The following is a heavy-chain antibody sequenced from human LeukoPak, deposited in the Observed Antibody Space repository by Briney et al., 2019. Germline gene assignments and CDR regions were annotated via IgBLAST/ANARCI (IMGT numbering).Heavy chain of an antibody. Sequence: GGSQTGACVTAGFTFSNYAMTLVRQAPGKGLEWVSGISGSGTYTYYSDSVRGRFTISRDNSKNTLYLQMDTLRAEDTAVYYCARANWNDGGEVAYWGQGTLGSVSS. J-gene: IGHJ4*02. CDR3: ARANWNDGGEVAY. V-gene: IGHV3-23*01. CDR2: ISGSGTYT. D-gene: IGHD1-1*01. CDR1: GFTFSNYA.